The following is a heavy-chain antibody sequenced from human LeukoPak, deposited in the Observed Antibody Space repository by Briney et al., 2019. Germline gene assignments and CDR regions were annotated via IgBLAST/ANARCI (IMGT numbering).Heavy chain of an antibody. CDR3: ARQRGNSGSVNWLDP. V-gene: IGHV5-51*01. CDR1: GYSFTNFW. J-gene: IGHJ5*02. CDR2: VFPDDSDT. D-gene: IGHD3-10*01. Sequence: SGESLKISCKASGYSFTNFWIGWVRQLPGKGLEWTGFVFPDDSDTRYSPTFQGQVTISADKSITTAYLQWSSLKASDSGIYYCARQRGNSGSVNWLDPWGQGTLVTVSS.